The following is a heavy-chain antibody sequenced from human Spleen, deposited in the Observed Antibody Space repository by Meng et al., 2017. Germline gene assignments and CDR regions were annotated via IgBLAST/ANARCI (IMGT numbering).Heavy chain of an antibody. J-gene: IGHJ6*02. V-gene: IGHV4-38-2*02. Sequence: SETLSLTCAVSGYSISSGYYWAWIRQPPGNGLEWIGYIYRSGSTYYNPSLKSRLTISVDTSKNQFSLKLTSVTAADTAIYYCAREPTHNQDYWDGMDVWGQGTTVTVSS. D-gene: IGHD2/OR15-2a*01. CDR1: GYSISSGYY. CDR3: AREPTHNQDYWDGMDV. CDR2: IYRSGST.